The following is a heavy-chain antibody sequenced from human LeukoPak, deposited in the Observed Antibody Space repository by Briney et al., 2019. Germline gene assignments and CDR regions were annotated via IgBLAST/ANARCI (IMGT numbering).Heavy chain of an antibody. V-gene: IGHV4-59*01. J-gene: IGHJ3*02. CDR1: GGSISSYY. CDR3: ARVHVAEGAFDI. D-gene: IGHD3-16*01. CDR2: IYYSGST. Sequence: PSETLSLTCTVSGGSISSYYWSWIRQPPGKGLEWIGYIYYSGSTNYNPSLKSRVTISVDTSKNQFSLKLGSVTAADTAVYYCARVHVAEGAFDIWGQGTMVTVSS.